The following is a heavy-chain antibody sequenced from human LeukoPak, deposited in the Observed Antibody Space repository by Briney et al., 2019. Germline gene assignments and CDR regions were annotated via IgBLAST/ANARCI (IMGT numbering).Heavy chain of an antibody. CDR3: ARQTRHGDYVNFDY. CDR2: IYYSGST. CDR1: GGSISSSSYY. V-gene: IGHV4-39*01. J-gene: IGHJ4*02. Sequence: PSETLSLTCTVSGGSISSSSYYWGWIRQPPGKGLEWIGSIYYSGSTYYNPSLKSRVTISVDTSKNQFSLKLSTVTAADTAVYYCARQTRHGDYVNFDYWGQGTLVTVSS. D-gene: IGHD4-17*01.